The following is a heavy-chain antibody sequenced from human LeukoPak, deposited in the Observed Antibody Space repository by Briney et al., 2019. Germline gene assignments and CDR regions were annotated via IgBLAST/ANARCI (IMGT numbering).Heavy chain of an antibody. CDR3: ARPPSRGATYYYYMDV. J-gene: IGHJ6*03. CDR1: GFTFSSYA. CDR2: ISGSGGST. Sequence: GGSLRLSCAASGFTFSSYAMSWVRQAPGKGLEWVSSISGSGGSTYYADSVKGRFTISRDNSKNTLYLQMNSLRAEDTAVYYCARPPSRGATYYYYMDVWGTGATVTVSS. V-gene: IGHV3-23*01.